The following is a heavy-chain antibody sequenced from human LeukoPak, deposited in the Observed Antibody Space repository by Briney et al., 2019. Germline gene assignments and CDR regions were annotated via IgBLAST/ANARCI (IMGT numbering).Heavy chain of an antibody. Sequence: GGSLRPFLCSSGFHLRRLGMARVRQASGKGLELGLAFWGNGGSIYYADSVKGRFTTSRDSSKNTLYLQMNSLRAEDTAVYYCAKPRYCSSTTCQYYFDYWGQGTLVTVSS. CDR2: FWGNGGSI. D-gene: IGHD2-2*01. V-gene: IGHV3-23*01. CDR3: AKPRYCSSTTCQYYFDY. J-gene: IGHJ4*02. CDR1: GFHLRRLG.